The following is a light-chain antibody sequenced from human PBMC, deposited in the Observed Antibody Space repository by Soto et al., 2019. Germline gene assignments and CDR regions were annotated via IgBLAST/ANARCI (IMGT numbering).Light chain of an antibody. Sequence: DIQMTQSPSTLSASVGDRVTITCRASQTISIYLAWCQQRPGEAPKLLIYDASTLESGVPARFSGSGSGTEFTLTISSLQPDDFATYYCQQYSSSSPTFGQGT. V-gene: IGKV1-5*01. CDR3: QQYSSSSPT. CDR1: QTISIY. J-gene: IGKJ1*01. CDR2: DAS.